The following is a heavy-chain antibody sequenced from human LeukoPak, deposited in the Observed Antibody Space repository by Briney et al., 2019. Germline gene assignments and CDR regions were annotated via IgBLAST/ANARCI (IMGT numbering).Heavy chain of an antibody. J-gene: IGHJ4*02. V-gene: IGHV4-39*01. D-gene: IGHD5-12*01. Sequence: SETLSLTCTVSGGSITSSSYYWAWIRQPPGKGLEWIGSIYYSGRTFYNPSLKSRVTMSADTSKNQFSLKLSSVTAADTSVYYCARRDIVATIDSWGQGTLVTVSS. CDR2: IYYSGRT. CDR1: GGSITSSSYY. CDR3: ARRDIVATIDS.